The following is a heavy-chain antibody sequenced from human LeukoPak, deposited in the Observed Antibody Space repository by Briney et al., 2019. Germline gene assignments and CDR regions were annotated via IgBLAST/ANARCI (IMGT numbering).Heavy chain of an antibody. CDR2: INHSGST. Sequence: PSETLSLTCAVSGGSFSGYYWSWIRQPPGKGLEWIGEINHSGSTNYNPSLKSRVTISVDTSKNQLSLKLSSVTAADTAVYYCARGLPRHGPMVRGVRGGNYFDYWGQGTLVTVSS. CDR3: ARGLPRHGPMVRGVRGGNYFDY. J-gene: IGHJ4*02. V-gene: IGHV4-34*01. CDR1: GGSFSGYY. D-gene: IGHD3-10*01.